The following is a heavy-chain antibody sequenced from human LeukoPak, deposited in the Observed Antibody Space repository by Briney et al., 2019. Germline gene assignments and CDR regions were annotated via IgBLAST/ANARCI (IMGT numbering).Heavy chain of an antibody. J-gene: IGHJ6*03. Sequence: ASVKVSCKASGYTFTIYDINWVRQATGQGLEWMGWMNPNSGNTGYAQKFQGRVTMTRNTSISTAYMELSSLRSEDTAVYYCARARRDIVVVPAAIPQGYYYYMDVWGKGTTVTVSS. CDR2: MNPNSGNT. CDR1: GYTFTIYD. D-gene: IGHD2-2*01. CDR3: ARARRDIVVVPAAIPQGYYYYMDV. V-gene: IGHV1-8*01.